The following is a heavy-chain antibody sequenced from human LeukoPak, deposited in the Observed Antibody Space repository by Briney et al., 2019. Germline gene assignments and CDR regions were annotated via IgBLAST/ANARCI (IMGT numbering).Heavy chain of an antibody. CDR3: ARGEGAASFDY. Sequence: GGSLRLSCAASGFTFDDYAMHWVRQAPGKGLEWVSGISWNSDSIGYADSVKGRFTISRDNAKNSLYLQMNSLRAEDTALYYCARGEGAASFDYWGQGTLVTVSS. J-gene: IGHJ4*02. CDR2: ISWNSDSI. D-gene: IGHD1-26*01. V-gene: IGHV3-9*01. CDR1: GFTFDDYA.